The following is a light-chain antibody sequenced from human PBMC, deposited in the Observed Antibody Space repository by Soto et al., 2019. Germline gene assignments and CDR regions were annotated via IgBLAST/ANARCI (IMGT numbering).Light chain of an antibody. J-gene: IGKJ1*01. CDR3: QQYFTTPWT. V-gene: IGKV4-1*01. CDR1: QSVLYSSNDRSY. CDR2: WAS. Sequence: EIVMTQSPDSLAVSLGERATIKCKSSQSVLYSSNDRSYLAWFQQKPGQPPKALIYWASSRESVVPDRFSGSGSGTDFTLSISSLQAEDVAVYFCQQYFTTPWTFGQGTKVEI.